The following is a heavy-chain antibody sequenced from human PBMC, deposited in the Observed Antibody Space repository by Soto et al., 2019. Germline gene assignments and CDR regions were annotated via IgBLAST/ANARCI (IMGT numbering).Heavy chain of an antibody. CDR3: ARLGSGSYYPGTPHFDY. CDR2: IYYSGST. CDR1: GGSISSGGYY. J-gene: IGHJ4*02. Sequence: PSETLSLTCTVSGGSISSGGYYWSWIRQHPGKGLEWIGYIYYSGSTYYNPSLRSRVTISVDTSKNQFFLKLSSVTAADTAVYYCARLGSGSYYPGTPHFDYWGKGTLVTVSS. D-gene: IGHD3-10*01. V-gene: IGHV4-31*03.